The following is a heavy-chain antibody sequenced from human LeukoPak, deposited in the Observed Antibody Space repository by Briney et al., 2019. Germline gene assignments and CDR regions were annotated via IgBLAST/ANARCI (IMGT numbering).Heavy chain of an antibody. CDR2: ISNGSSYI. CDR1: GFTFNSYS. Sequence: PGGSLRLSCAASGFTFNSYSMNWVRQAPGKGLEWVSSISNGSSYIFYADSVKGRFTISRDNAKNSLYLQMNSLRAEDTAVYYCARQVGVDDAFDIWGQGTMVTISS. V-gene: IGHV3-21*01. CDR3: ARQVGVDDAFDI. D-gene: IGHD1-26*01. J-gene: IGHJ3*02.